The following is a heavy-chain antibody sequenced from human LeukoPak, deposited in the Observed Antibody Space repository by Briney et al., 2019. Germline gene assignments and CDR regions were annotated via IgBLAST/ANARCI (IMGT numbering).Heavy chain of an antibody. CDR1: GFSFSSYN. CDR3: AYHNGHYPN. V-gene: IGHV3-21*01. CDR2: ISVGSSSF. J-gene: IGHJ4*02. Sequence: PGGSLRLSCAASGFSFSSYNMNWVRQAPGKALEWVSSISVGSSSFNYADSVKGRFTISRDDAKNSLFLQMVSLRADDTAVYYCAYHNGHYPNWGQGALVTVSS. D-gene: IGHD2-8*01.